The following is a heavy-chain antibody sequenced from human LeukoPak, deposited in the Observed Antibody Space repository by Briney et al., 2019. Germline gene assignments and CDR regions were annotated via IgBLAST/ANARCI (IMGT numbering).Heavy chain of an antibody. Sequence: PGGSLRLSCTASGFTFSSYAMSWVRQAPGKGLEWVSAISGSGGSTYYADSVKGRFTISRDNSKNTLYLQMNSLRAEDTAVYYCAKDLGSGSVVSPNDAFDIWGQGTMVTVSS. CDR3: AKDLGSGSVVSPNDAFDI. CDR1: GFTFSSYA. J-gene: IGHJ3*02. V-gene: IGHV3-23*01. D-gene: IGHD3-10*01. CDR2: ISGSGGST.